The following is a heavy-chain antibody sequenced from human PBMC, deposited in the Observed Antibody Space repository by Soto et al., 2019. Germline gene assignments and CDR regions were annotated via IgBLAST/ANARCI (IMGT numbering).Heavy chain of an antibody. Sequence: GGSRRLSCAASGFSFGTYAMNWVRQGPGKGLEWVSSTPGSGGSAYYADSVRGRLTISRDNAKNTVYLQLDSLRPEDSAIYYCAKGGSSGWFYFDFWGQGTQVTVSS. J-gene: IGHJ4*02. V-gene: IGHV3-23*01. D-gene: IGHD6-19*01. CDR3: AKGGSSGWFYFDF. CDR2: TPGSGGSA. CDR1: GFSFGTYA.